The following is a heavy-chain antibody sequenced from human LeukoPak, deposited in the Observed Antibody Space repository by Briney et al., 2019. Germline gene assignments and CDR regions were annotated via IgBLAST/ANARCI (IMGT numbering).Heavy chain of an antibody. J-gene: IGHJ4*02. D-gene: IGHD4-17*01. CDR2: IIPIFGTA. V-gene: IGHV1-69*01. CDR1: GGTFSSYA. Sequence: SVKVSCKASGGTFSSYAISWVRQAPGQGLEWMGGIIPIFGTANYAQKFQGRVTITADESTSTAYMELSSLRSEDTAVYYCARDPYYGDYMGVLDYWGQGTLVTVSS. CDR3: ARDPYYGDYMGVLDY.